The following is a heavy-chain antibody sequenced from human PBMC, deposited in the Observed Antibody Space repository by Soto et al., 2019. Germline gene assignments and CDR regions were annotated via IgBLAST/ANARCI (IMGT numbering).Heavy chain of an antibody. V-gene: IGHV1-69*02. CDR1: GGTFSSYT. Sequence: QVQLVQSGAEVKKPGSSVKVSCKASGGTFSSYTISWVRQAPGQGLEWMGRIIPILGIANYAQKFQGRVTIHADKTTSTAYRELSSLRIEETAVYYCAGGVGDTRGGGNFDYWGQGTLVTVSS. CDR2: IIPILGIA. CDR3: AGGVGDTRGGGNFDY. D-gene: IGHD1-26*01. J-gene: IGHJ4*02.